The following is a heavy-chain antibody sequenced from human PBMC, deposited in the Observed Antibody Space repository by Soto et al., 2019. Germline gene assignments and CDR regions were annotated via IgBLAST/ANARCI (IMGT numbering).Heavy chain of an antibody. CDR3: ASRYIGGAAAVDYYYGMDV. D-gene: IGHD3-16*01. Sequence: QVQLVQSGAEVKKPGASVKVSCKASGYTFTSYGISWVRQAPGQGLEWMGWISAYNGNTNYAQKLQGRVTMTTDTSTRTAYRELRRLRSDDTAVYYCASRYIGGAAAVDYYYGMDVWGQGTTVTVSS. V-gene: IGHV1-18*01. J-gene: IGHJ6*02. CDR1: GYTFTSYG. CDR2: ISAYNGNT.